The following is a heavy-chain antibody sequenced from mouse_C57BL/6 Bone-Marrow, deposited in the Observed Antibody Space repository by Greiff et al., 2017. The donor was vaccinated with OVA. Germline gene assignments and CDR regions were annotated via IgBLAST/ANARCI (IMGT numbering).Heavy chain of an antibody. V-gene: IGHV2-9-1*01. CDR2: IWTGGGT. J-gene: IGHJ4*01. CDR1: GFSLTSYA. D-gene: IGHD2-3*01. CDR3: AQMVTTLYYYAMDY. Sequence: VMLVESGPGLVAPSQSLSITCTVSGFSLTSYAISWVRQPPGKGLEWLGVIWTGGGTNYNSALKSRLSISKDNSKSQVFLKMNSLQTDDTARYYCAQMVTTLYYYAMDYWGQGTSVTVSS.